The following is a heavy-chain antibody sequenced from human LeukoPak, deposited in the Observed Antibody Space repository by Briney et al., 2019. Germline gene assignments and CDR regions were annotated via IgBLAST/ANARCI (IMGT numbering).Heavy chain of an antibody. J-gene: IGHJ4*02. CDR1: GYSFINYW. V-gene: IGHV5-51*01. CDR2: IYPADSDT. Sequence: GESLKTSCQVSGYSFINYWIGWVRQMPGKGLESMGIIYPADSDTTYSPSFQGQVTISADKSISTVYLQWSSLKASDTAIYYCARANVFWTGYHPYYFNSWGQGTLVTVSS. CDR3: ARANVFWTGYHPYYFNS. D-gene: IGHD3/OR15-3a*01.